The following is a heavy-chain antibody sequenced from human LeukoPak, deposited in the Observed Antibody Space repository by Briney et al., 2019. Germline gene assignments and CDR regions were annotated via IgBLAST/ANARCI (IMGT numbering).Heavy chain of an antibody. J-gene: IGHJ4*02. Sequence: SETLSLTCTVSGGSISSYYWSWIRQPPGKGLEWIGYIYYSGSTNYNPSLKSRVTISVDTSKNQFSLKLSSVTAADTAVYYCARGEYGSLRRLRSYHYWGQGTLVTVSS. CDR1: GGSISSYY. CDR2: IYYSGST. V-gene: IGHV4-59*12. D-gene: IGHD4-17*01. CDR3: ARGEYGSLRRLRSYHY.